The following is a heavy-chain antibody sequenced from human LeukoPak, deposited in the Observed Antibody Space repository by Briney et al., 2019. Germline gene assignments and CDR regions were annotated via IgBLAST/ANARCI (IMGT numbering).Heavy chain of an antibody. Sequence: SETLSLTCTVSGGSNNGYYWSWIRQPPGKGLEWIGYTHPSGNTNYSPSLKSRVTISIDTSRNQFSLKLSSVTAADTAMYYCARKAPKKGWFDPWGQGTLVTVSS. CDR2: THPSGNT. CDR3: ARKAPKKGWFDP. V-gene: IGHV4-4*09. J-gene: IGHJ5*02. CDR1: GGSNNGYY.